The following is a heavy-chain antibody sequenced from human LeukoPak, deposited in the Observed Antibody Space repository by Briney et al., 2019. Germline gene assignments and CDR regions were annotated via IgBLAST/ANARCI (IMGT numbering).Heavy chain of an antibody. CDR1: GFTFSSYA. D-gene: IGHD6-13*01. CDR3: ARDIAAALDY. V-gene: IGHV3-30-3*01. J-gene: IGHJ4*02. CDR2: ISYDGSNK. Sequence: GGSLRLSCAASGFTFSSYAMHWVRQAPGKGLEWVAVISYDGSNKYYADSMKGRFTISRDNSKNTLYLQMNSLRAEDTAVYYCARDIAAALDYWGQGTLVTVSS.